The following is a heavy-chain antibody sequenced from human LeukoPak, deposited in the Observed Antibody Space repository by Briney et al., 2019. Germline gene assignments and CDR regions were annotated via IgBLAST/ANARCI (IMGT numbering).Heavy chain of an antibody. CDR1: GFTISTYW. D-gene: IGHD3-10*01. V-gene: IGHV3-7*01. Sequence: GESLRLSCAASGFTISTYWMNWVRQAPGKGLQWVANIKPDGSYTHYADSVKGRFTISRDNAENSLYLQMNSLRAEDTAVYYCARDYYASGSLDSWGQGTLVTVSS. CDR3: ARDYYASGSLDS. J-gene: IGHJ4*02. CDR2: IKPDGSYT.